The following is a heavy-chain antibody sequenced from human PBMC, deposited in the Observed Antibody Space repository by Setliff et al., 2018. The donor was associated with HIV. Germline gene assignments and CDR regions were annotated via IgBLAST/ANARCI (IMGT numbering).Heavy chain of an antibody. D-gene: IGHD3-9*01. V-gene: IGHV4-39*01. CDR1: GGSITGSPYF. CDR2: IHYTGRT. CDR3: ARHRYYDILFDP. J-gene: IGHJ5*02. Sequence: SETLSLTCTVSGGSITGSPYFWGWIRRPPLTGLEWIASIHYTGRTYYNPSLKSRVSTSVDPSKNHLSLKLTSVTAADTAVYYCARHRYYDILFDPWGQGTLVTVSS.